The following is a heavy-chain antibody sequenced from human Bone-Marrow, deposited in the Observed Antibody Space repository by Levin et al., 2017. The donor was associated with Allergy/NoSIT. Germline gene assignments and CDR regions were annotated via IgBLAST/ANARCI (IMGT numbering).Heavy chain of an antibody. Sequence: LSLTCAASGFPFNTYWMHWVRQAPGKGLVWVSRINSDGYNTDYADSVRGRFTISRDNAKSTLYLQMNSLRDEDTALYYCAAGFGVWGQGTLVTVSS. CDR3: AAGFGV. V-gene: IGHV3-74*01. CDR1: GFPFNTYW. J-gene: IGHJ4*02. CDR2: INSDGYNT. D-gene: IGHD3-10*01.